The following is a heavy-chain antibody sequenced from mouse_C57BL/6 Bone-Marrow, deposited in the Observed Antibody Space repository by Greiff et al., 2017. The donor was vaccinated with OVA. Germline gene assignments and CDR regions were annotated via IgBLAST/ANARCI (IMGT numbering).Heavy chain of an antibody. V-gene: IGHV3-6*01. Sequence: VQLQQSGPGLVKPSQSLSLTCSVTGYSITSGYYWNWIRQFPGNKLEWMGYISYDGSNNYNPSLKNRIYITRDTSKNQFFLKLNSVTTEDTATYYCARDGTFYAMDYWGQGTSVTVSS. D-gene: IGHD1-1*02. CDR3: ARDGTFYAMDY. CDR1: GYSITSGYY. CDR2: ISYDGSN. J-gene: IGHJ4*01.